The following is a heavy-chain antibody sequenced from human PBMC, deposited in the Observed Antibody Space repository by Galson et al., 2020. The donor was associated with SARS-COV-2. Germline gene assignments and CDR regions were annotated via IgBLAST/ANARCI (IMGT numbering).Heavy chain of an antibody. CDR2: VYESGST. V-gene: IGHV4-39*02. D-gene: IGHD2-8*02. Sequence: SETLSLTCTVSGGSMSTTNSYWGWIRQPPGKGLEFIGHVYESGSTYYNPSLKSRVSISIDTSKNDFSLTVSSLTAAYTATYYCARVDCAGGLCQDAFDVWGQGTRVTVSS. CDR1: GGSMSTTNSY. CDR3: ARVDCAGGLCQDAFDV. J-gene: IGHJ3*01.